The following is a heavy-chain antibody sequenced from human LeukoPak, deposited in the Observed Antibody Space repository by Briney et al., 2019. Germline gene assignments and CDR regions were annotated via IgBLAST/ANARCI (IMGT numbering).Heavy chain of an antibody. J-gene: IGHJ4*02. D-gene: IGHD3-3*01. CDR2: MNQDGSEK. CDR1: GFTFSSYW. CDR3: ARVSYDFWSGYAVDY. Sequence: PGGSLSLSCAVSGFTFSSYWMSWVRQAPGKGLEWVANMNQDGSEKYYVDSVKGRFTISRDNAKNSLYLQMNSLRAEDTAVYYCARVSYDFWSGYAVDYWGQGTLVTVSS. V-gene: IGHV3-7*01.